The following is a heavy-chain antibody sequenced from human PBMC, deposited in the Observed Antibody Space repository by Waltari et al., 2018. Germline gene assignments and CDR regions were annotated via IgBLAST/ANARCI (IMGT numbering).Heavy chain of an antibody. D-gene: IGHD3-3*01. J-gene: IGHJ4*02. V-gene: IGHV1-18*01. CDR2: VSANNGNT. CDR1: GYTFPRYG. CDR3: ARDLRTIFGVVIIQDDY. Sequence: QVQLVQSGAEVKKPGASVQVSCKAAGYTFPRYGISGVRQAPGQGLEWMGWVSANNGNTNYAQKLQGRVTMTTDTSTSTAYMELRSLRSDDTAVYYCARDLRTIFGVVIIQDDYWGQGTLVTVSS.